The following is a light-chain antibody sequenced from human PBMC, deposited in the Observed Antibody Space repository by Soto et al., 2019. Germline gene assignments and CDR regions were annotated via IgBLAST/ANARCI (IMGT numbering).Light chain of an antibody. J-gene: IGLJ2*01. V-gene: IGLV2-14*03. CDR1: SSDVGGYNY. CDR3: SSYTSISTYVV. Sequence: QSALTQPASVSGSPGQSITISCTGTSSDVGGYNYVSWYQQHPGKAPKLMIYDVINRPSGVSNRFSGSKSGNSASLTISGLQAEDEADYYCSSYTSISTYVVFGGGTKLTVL. CDR2: DVI.